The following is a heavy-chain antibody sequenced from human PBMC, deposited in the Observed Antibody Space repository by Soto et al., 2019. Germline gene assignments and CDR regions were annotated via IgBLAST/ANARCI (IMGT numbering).Heavy chain of an antibody. J-gene: IGHJ4*02. CDR1: GFTFSSYA. CDR3: ATPRGSGGRHFRFDY. Sequence: EVQLLESGGGLVQPGGSLRLSCAASGFTFSSYAMNWVRQAPGKGLEWVSTISGSGGSTSYADSVKGRFTIFRDNSKNTLYLQMNSLGAEDTAVYYCATPRGSGGRHFRFDYWGQGTLVTVSS. CDR2: ISGSGGST. D-gene: IGHD2-15*01. V-gene: IGHV3-23*01.